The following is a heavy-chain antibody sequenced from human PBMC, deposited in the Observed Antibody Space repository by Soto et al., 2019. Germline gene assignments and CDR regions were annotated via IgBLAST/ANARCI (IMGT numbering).Heavy chain of an antibody. CDR2: ISWDGGST. D-gene: IGHD3-9*01. V-gene: IGHV3-43*01. J-gene: IGHJ4*02. CDR3: AKELSLRYFDWSTPGY. Sequence: GGSLRLSCAASGFTFDDYTMHWVRQAPGKGLEWVSLISWDGGSTYYADSVKGRFTISRDNSKNSLYLQMNSLRTEDTAWYYCAKELSLRYFDWSTPGYWGQGTLVTVSS. CDR1: GFTFDDYT.